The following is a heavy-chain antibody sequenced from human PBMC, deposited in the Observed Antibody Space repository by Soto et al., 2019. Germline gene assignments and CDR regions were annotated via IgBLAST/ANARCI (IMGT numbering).Heavy chain of an antibody. CDR2: IIPVFGTA. CDR1: GGSLSNYG. V-gene: IGHV1-69*12. J-gene: IGHJ6*02. D-gene: IGHD3-9*01. Sequence: QVQLVQSGAEVKKPGSSVKVSCKASGGSLSNYGISWVRQAPGQGLEWMGGIIPVFGTANYAPKFQGRVTITADESTSIGYMDLTSLRSEDTAVYYCARGDATKIVVTTYYAMDVWGQGTTVTVSS. CDR3: ARGDATKIVVTTYYAMDV.